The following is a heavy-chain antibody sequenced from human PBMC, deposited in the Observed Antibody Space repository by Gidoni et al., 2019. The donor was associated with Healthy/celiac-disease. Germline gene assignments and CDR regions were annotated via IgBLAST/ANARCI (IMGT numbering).Heavy chain of an antibody. J-gene: IGHJ4*02. Sequence: EVQLLESGGGLVQPGGSLRLSCAASGLTFSSDAMSWVRQAPGKGLEWVSAISGSGGSTYYADSVKGRFTISRDNSKNTLYLQMNSLRAEDTAVYYCAKKKRGDIVVVPAAFDYWGQGTLVTVSS. V-gene: IGHV3-23*01. CDR2: ISGSGGST. D-gene: IGHD2-2*01. CDR1: GLTFSSDA. CDR3: AKKKRGDIVVVPAAFDY.